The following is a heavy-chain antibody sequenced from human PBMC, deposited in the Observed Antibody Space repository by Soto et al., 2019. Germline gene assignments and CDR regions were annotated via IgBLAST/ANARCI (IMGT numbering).Heavy chain of an antibody. CDR1: GGSCSGYY. Sequence: SETLSLTCAVYGGSCSGYYWSWIRQPTGKGLEWIGEINHSGSTNYNPSLKSRVTISVDTSKNQFSLKLSSVTAADTAVYYCVRGRGPRNGSGKKGNWFAPWGQGTLVTVSS. D-gene: IGHD3-10*01. V-gene: IGHV4-34*01. CDR2: INHSGST. J-gene: IGHJ5*02. CDR3: VRGRGPRNGSGKKGNWFAP.